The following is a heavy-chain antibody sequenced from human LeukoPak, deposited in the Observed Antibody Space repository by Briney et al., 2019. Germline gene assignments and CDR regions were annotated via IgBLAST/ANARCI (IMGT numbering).Heavy chain of an antibody. CDR1: GGSVSSGSYY. J-gene: IGHJ4*02. D-gene: IGHD5-12*01. CDR2: IYYSGST. CDR3: ARHRPDYSGYDGGYFDY. V-gene: IGHV4-61*01. Sequence: PSETLSLTCTVSGGSVSSGSYYWSWIRQPPGKGLEWIGYIYYSGSTNYNPSLKSRVTISVDTSKNQFSLKLSSVTAADTAVYYCARHRPDYSGYDGGYFDYWGQGTLVTVSS.